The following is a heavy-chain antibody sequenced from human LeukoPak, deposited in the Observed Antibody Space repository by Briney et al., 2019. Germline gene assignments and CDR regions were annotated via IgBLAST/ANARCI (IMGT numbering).Heavy chain of an antibody. CDR1: GFTFSDYW. Sequence: GGSLRLSGAASGFTFSDYWIHWVRHAPGKGLVWVSRINTDGSITNYADSVKGRFSISRDNAKNTLYLQMSSLRAEDTAVYYCARDRGPRTGFMVREAYDYWGQGTLVTVSS. J-gene: IGHJ4*02. V-gene: IGHV3-74*01. D-gene: IGHD3-10*01. CDR2: INTDGSIT. CDR3: ARDRGPRTGFMVREAYDY.